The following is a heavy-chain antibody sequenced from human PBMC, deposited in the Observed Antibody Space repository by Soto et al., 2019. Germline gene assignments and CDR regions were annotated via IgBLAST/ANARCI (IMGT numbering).Heavy chain of an antibody. CDR3: ARDGGDRSADYFFDS. Sequence: GGSLRLSCAASGFTFSSYGMHWVRQAPGKGLEWVTVISYDGNDKYHADSVKGRFTISRDNSKNTLFLQMNSLRVEDTAIYYCARDGGDRSADYFFDSWGQGTLVTVSS. D-gene: IGHD2-2*01. CDR1: GFTFSSYG. V-gene: IGHV3-30*03. CDR2: ISYDGNDK. J-gene: IGHJ4*02.